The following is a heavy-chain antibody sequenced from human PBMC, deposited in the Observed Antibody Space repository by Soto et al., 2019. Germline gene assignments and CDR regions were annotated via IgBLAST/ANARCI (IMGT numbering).Heavy chain of an antibody. J-gene: IGHJ3*02. CDR3: ARLLPDAFDI. Sequence: EVQLVESGGGLVQPGGSLRLSCAASGFTVSSNYMSWVRQAPGKGLEWVSVIYSGGSTYYADSVKGRFTIARDNSKNTLYLHMNSLSAEDTAVYYCARLLPDAFDIWGQGKMVSVSS. CDR1: GFTVSSNY. V-gene: IGHV3-66*04. D-gene: IGHD2-15*01. CDR2: IYSGGST.